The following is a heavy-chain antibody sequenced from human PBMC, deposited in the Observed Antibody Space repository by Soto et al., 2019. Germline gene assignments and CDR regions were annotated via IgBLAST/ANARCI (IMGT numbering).Heavy chain of an antibody. J-gene: IGHJ5*02. CDR1: GYTFTSYY. D-gene: IGHD2-15*01. Sequence: ASVKVSCNXSGYTFTSYYMHWVRQAPGQGLEWMGIINPSGGSTSYAQKFQGRVTMTRDTSTSTVYMELSSLRSEDTAVYYCARDARFQVVVAATGWFDPWGQGTLVTVSS. CDR3: ARDARFQVVVAATGWFDP. CDR2: INPSGGST. V-gene: IGHV1-46*01.